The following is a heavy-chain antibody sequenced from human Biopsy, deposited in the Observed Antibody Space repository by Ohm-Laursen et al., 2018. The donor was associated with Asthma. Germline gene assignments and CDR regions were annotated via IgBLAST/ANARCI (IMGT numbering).Heavy chain of an antibody. Sequence: GASVKVSCNASGDTFSNYAISWVRQAPGQGLEWMGGLIPVLGTPDHAQMFEGRVTITADESTSTAYMELSSLSSEDTAVYYCARTYFDFLTGQVHDAFDMWGQGTMVTVSS. D-gene: IGHD3-9*01. J-gene: IGHJ3*02. CDR3: ARTYFDFLTGQVHDAFDM. V-gene: IGHV1-69*13. CDR2: LIPVLGTP. CDR1: GDTFSNYA.